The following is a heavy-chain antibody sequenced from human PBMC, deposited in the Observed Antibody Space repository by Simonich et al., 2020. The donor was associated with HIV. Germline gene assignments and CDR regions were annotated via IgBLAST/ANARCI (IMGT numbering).Heavy chain of an antibody. D-gene: IGHD3-10*01. Sequence: QVTLKESGPALVKPPQTLTLTCTCSGFSLSTSGMRVSWVRPPPGKALAWLARIDWDDDKFYSTSLKTRLTISTDTSKNQVVLTMTNMDPVDTATYYCARTPIIRGIIVAFDIWGQGTMVTVSS. CDR1: GFSLSTSGMR. CDR2: IDWDDDK. J-gene: IGHJ3*02. CDR3: ARTPIIRGIIVAFDI. V-gene: IGHV2-70*04.